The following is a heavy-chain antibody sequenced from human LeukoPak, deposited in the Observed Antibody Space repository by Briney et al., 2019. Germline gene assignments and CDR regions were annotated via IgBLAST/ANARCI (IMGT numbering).Heavy chain of an antibody. CDR3: ARDYDWAFDF. Sequence: GGSLRLSCAASGFTFSSHAMGWVRQAPGKGLEWIAYINHNGEAIYYPDFVKGRFIISRDNAKNSLFLQMNDLRDEDTAVYYCARDYDWAFDFWGQGTRVTVSS. CDR1: GFTFSSHA. D-gene: IGHD3-9*01. CDR2: INHNGEAI. J-gene: IGHJ4*02. V-gene: IGHV3-48*02.